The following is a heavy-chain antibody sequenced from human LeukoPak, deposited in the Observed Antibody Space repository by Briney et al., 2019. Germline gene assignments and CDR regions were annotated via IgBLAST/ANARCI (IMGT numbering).Heavy chain of an antibody. D-gene: IGHD4-23*01. Sequence: GASVNVSCEASGYTFTSYGISWVRQTPGQGLEWMGWISAYNGNTNYAQKFQGRVTMTTDTSTDIAYMDLRSLRSDDTAVYYCARAYRWTLIDYWGQGTLVTVSS. V-gene: IGHV1-18*04. CDR2: ISAYNGNT. CDR1: GYTFTSYG. J-gene: IGHJ4*02. CDR3: ARAYRWTLIDY.